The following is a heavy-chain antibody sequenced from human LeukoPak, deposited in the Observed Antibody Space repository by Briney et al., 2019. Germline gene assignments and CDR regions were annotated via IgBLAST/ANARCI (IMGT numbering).Heavy chain of an antibody. CDR3: ARVRGDIRSGDDDY. CDR2: ISSSSSYI. CDR1: GFTFSSYS. J-gene: IGHJ4*02. V-gene: IGHV3-21*01. D-gene: IGHD3-10*01. Sequence: GGSLRLSCAASGFTFSSYSMNWVRQAPGKGLGWVSSISSSSSYIYYADSVKGRFTISRDSAKNSLYLQMDSLRAEDTAVYYCARVRGDIRSGDDDYWGQGTLVTVSS.